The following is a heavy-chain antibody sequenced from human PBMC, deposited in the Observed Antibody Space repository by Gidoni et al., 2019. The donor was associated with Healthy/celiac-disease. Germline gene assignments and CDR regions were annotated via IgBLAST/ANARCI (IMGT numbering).Heavy chain of an antibody. CDR2: INHSGST. D-gene: IGHD3-9*01. V-gene: IGHV4-34*01. CDR1: GGSFSVYY. Sequence: QVQLQQWGAGLLKPSETLSLTCAVYGGSFSVYYWSWIRQPPGKGLEWIGEINHSGSTNYNPSLKSGVTISVDTSKNQFSMKLSSVTAADTAVYYCARATFYYDILTSYYMRDHAFDIWGQGTMVTVSS. CDR3: ARATFYYDILTSYYMRDHAFDI. J-gene: IGHJ3*02.